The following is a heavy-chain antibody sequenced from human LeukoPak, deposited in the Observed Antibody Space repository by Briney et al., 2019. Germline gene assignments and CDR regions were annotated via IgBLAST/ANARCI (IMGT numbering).Heavy chain of an antibody. CDR2: IYTSGST. D-gene: IGHD3-3*01. CDR1: GGSISSYY. J-gene: IGHJ4*02. CDR3: ASSPPESGHSALDY. Sequence: PSETLSLTCTVSGGSISSYYWSWIRQPAGKGLEWIGRIYTSGSTNYNPSLKSRVTMSVDTSKNQFSLKLSSVTAADTAVYYCASSPPESGHSALDYWGQGTLVTVSS. V-gene: IGHV4-4*07.